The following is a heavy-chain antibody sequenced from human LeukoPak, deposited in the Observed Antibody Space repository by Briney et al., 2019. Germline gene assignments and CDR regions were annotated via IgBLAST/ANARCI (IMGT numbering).Heavy chain of an antibody. J-gene: IGHJ6*03. Sequence: SETLSLTCTVSGGSISSYYWGWIRQPPGKGLEWIGSIYHSGSTYYNPSLKSRVTISVDTSKNQFSLKLSSVTAADTAVYYCARSHYYYYMDVWGKGTTVTVSS. CDR3: ARSHYYYYMDV. CDR2: IYHSGST. V-gene: IGHV4-38-2*02. CDR1: GGSISSYY.